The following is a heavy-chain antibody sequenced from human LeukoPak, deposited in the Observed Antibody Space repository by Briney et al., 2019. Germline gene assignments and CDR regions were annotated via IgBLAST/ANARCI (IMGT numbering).Heavy chain of an antibody. CDR3: ARASKRYYYDSSGKYYFDY. CDR1: GGSFSGYY. D-gene: IGHD3-22*01. J-gene: IGHJ4*02. CDR2: INHSGST. Sequence: SETLSLTCAVYGGSFSGYYWSWIRQPPGKGLEWIGEINHSGSTNYNPSLKSRVTISVDTSKNQFSRKLSSVTAADTAVYYCARASKRYYYDSSGKYYFDYWGQGTLVTVSS. V-gene: IGHV4-34*01.